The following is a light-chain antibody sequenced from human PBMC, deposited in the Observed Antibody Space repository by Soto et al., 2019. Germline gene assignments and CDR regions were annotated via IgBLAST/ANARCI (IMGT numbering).Light chain of an antibody. Sequence: LTQPASVSGSPGQSITISCTGTSSDVGGYDYVSWYQQHPGTAPRLIIFEVTNRPSGVSNRFSGSKSGNTASLTISGLQAEDEADYYSTSYTSSSTQVFGTGTRVTVL. CDR1: SSDVGGYDY. V-gene: IGLV2-14*01. CDR3: TSYTSSSTQV. J-gene: IGLJ1*01. CDR2: EVT.